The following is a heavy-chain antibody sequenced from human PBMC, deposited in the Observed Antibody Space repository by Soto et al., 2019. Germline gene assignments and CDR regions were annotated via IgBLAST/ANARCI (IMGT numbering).Heavy chain of an antibody. V-gene: IGHV1-69*02. CDR3: ARGPYADCSSTSCYLSWFDP. CDR2: IIPILGIA. J-gene: IGHJ5*02. CDR1: GGTFSSYT. D-gene: IGHD2-2*01. Sequence: ASVKVSCKASGGTFSSYTISWVRQAPGQGLEWMGRIIPILGIANYAQKFQGRVTITADKSTSTAYMELSSLRSEDTAVYYCARGPYADCSSTSCYLSWFDPWGQGTLVTVSS.